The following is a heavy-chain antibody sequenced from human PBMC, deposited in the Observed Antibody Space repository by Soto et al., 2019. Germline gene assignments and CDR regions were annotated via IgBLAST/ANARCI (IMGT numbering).Heavy chain of an antibody. CDR3: ARGNDVDIVATSVDY. V-gene: IGHV1-8*01. CDR1: GYTFTSYD. D-gene: IGHD5-12*01. Sequence: ASVKVSCKASGYTFTSYDINWVRQATGQGLEWMGWMNPNSGNTGYTQKFQGRVTMTRNTSISTAYMELSSLRSEDTAVYYCARGNDVDIVATSVDYWGQGTLVTVSS. J-gene: IGHJ4*02. CDR2: MNPNSGNT.